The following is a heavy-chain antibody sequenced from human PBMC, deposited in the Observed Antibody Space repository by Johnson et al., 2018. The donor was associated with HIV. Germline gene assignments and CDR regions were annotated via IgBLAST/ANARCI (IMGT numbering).Heavy chain of an antibody. CDR2: INWNGGST. J-gene: IGHJ3*02. CDR3: AGAGRLRYFDWLLSAFDI. D-gene: IGHD3-9*01. CDR1: GFTFDDYG. Sequence: VLLVESGGGVVRPGGSLRLSCAASGFTFDDYGMSWVRQAPGKGLEWVSGINWNGGSTGYADSVKGRFTISRDNAKNSLYLQMNSLRAEDTAVYYCAGAGRLRYFDWLLSAFDIWGQGTMVTVSS. V-gene: IGHV3-20*04.